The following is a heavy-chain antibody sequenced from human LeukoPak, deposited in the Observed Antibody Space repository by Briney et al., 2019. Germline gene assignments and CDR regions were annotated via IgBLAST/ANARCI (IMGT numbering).Heavy chain of an antibody. D-gene: IGHD3-16*02. CDR1: GGTFSSYA. CDR3: ARHRMFGGIIGIYYFDS. CDR2: IIPIFGTA. Sequence: ASVKVSCKASGGTFSSYAISWVRQAPGQGLEWMGGIIPIFGTANYAQKFQGRVTMTTDTSTSTVYMELRSLRSDDTAVYYCARHRMFGGIIGIYYFDSWGQGTLVTVSS. V-gene: IGHV1-69*05. J-gene: IGHJ4*02.